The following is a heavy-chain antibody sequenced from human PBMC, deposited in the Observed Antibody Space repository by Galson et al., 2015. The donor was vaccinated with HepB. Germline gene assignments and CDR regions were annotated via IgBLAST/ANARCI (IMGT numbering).Heavy chain of an antibody. V-gene: IGHV3-21*01. D-gene: IGHD3-16*01. CDR1: GFTFSTYN. CDR3: ARGHSWGPLDQ. Sequence: SLRLSCAASGFTFSTYNMNWVRQAPGRGLEWVSSISSTSSYIYYADSVKARFTISRDNAKNSLFLQMNSLRAEDTAVYYCARGHSWGPLDQWGQGTLVTVSS. J-gene: IGHJ5*02. CDR2: ISSTSSYI.